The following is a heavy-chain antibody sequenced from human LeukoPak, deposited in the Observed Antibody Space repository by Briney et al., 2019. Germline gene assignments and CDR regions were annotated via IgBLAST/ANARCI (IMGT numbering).Heavy chain of an antibody. CDR2: IYHSGST. CDR1: GGSISSSNW. J-gene: IGHJ4*02. Sequence: PSETLSLTCAVSGGSISSSNWWSWVRQPPGKGLEWIGEIYHSGSTNYNPSLKSRLTISIDTSENQFSLKLSSVTAADTAVYYCARGRAYSYGSLDYWGQGTLVTVSS. V-gene: IGHV4-4*02. D-gene: IGHD5-18*01. CDR3: ARGRAYSYGSLDY.